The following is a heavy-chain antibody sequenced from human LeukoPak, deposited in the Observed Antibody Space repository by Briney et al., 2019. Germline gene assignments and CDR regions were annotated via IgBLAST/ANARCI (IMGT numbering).Heavy chain of an antibody. CDR3: ARDHLANLASRLFDP. V-gene: IGHV4-61*02. Sequence: PSQTLSLTCTVSGGSIRSGSYYWSWIRRPAGKGLEWIGRIYTSGSTNYNPSLKSRVTISVDTSKNQFSLKLSSVTAADTAVYYCARDHLANLASRLFDPWGQGTLVTVSS. J-gene: IGHJ5*02. D-gene: IGHD3-3*01. CDR1: GGSIRSGSYY. CDR2: IYTSGST.